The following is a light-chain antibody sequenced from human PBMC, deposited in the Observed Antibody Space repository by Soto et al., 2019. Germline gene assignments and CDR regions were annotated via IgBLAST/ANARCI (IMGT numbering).Light chain of an antibody. CDR3: SSYTSSSTYV. CDR1: SSDVGGYNY. V-gene: IGLV2-14*01. CDR2: EVS. Sequence: HSVLTQPASVSGSPGQSITISCTGTSSDVGGYNYVSWDQQHPGKAPKLMIYEVSNRPSGVSNRFSGSKSGNTASLTISGLQAEDEADYYCSSYTSSSTYVFGTGTKLTVL. J-gene: IGLJ1*01.